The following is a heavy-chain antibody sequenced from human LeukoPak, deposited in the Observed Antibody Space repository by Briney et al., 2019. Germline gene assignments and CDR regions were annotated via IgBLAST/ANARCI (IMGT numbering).Heavy chain of an antibody. J-gene: IGHJ4*02. CDR2: ISAYNGNT. V-gene: IGHV1-18*01. D-gene: IGHD1-26*01. CDR3: ARDTAIVGATSRPFDY. CDR1: RYTFTRYG. Sequence: ASVKVSCKASRYTFTRYGISWVRESPGQGLEWMGGISAYNGNTNYAQKLQGRVTMTTDTSTSTAYMELRSLRSDDTAVYYCARDTAIVGATSRPFDYWGQGTLVTVSS.